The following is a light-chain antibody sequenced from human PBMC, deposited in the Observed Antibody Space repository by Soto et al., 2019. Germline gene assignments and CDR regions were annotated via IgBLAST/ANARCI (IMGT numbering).Light chain of an antibody. CDR2: GAS. V-gene: IGKV3-15*01. CDR1: QSVSTK. J-gene: IGKJ5*01. CDR3: QQYNNWPPIT. Sequence: EILMTQSPATLSVSPGETASLSCRASQSVSTKLAWYQQKPGQAPRLLINGASTRATGVPARFSGSGSGTEFTLTISSLQSEDFAVYYCQQYNNWPPITFGQGTRLEIK.